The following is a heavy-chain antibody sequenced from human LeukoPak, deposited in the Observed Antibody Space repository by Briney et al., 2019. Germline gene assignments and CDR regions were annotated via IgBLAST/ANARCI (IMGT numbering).Heavy chain of an antibody. D-gene: IGHD3-9*01. CDR1: GGSFSGYY. CDR3: ARPSVFLFYYDILTGPTGGAFDI. V-gene: IGHV4-34*01. CDR2: INHSGST. J-gene: IGHJ3*02. Sequence: SETLSLTCAVYGGSFSGYYWSWIRQPPGKGLEWIGEINHSGSTNYNPSLKSRVTISVDTSKNQFSLKLSSVTAADTAVYYCARPSVFLFYYDILTGPTGGAFDIWGQGTMVTVSS.